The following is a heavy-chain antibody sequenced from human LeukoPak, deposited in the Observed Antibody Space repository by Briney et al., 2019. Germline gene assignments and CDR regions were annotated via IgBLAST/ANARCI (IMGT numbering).Heavy chain of an antibody. V-gene: IGHV3-53*01. CDR2: IYSGGST. J-gene: IGHJ4*02. D-gene: IGHD5-12*01. CDR1: GFTVSSNY. Sequence: GGSLRLSCAASGFTVSSNYVSWVRQAPGKGLEWVSVIYSGGSTYYADSVKGRFTISRDNSKNTLYLQMNSLRAEDTAVYYCARDQYSGYDFEGDFDYWGQGTLVTVSS. CDR3: ARDQYSGYDFEGDFDY.